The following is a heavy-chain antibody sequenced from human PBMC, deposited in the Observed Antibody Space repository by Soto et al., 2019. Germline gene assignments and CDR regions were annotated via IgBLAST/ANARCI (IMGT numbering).Heavy chain of an antibody. CDR1: GFPFNDYY. CDR3: VRGGGGGLFEH. Sequence: GVLRLSCATSGFPFNDYYMTWIRQAPGKGLEWLSHISPKSTFRNYADSVKGRFTISRDNTESSLFLQMNSLGVDDTAVYSCVRGGGGGLFEHWGQGVLVTVSS. V-gene: IGHV3-11*06. CDR2: ISPKSTFR. J-gene: IGHJ4*02. D-gene: IGHD2-21*01.